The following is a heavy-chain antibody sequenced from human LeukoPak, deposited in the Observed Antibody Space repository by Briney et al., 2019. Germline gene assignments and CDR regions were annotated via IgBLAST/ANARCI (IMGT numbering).Heavy chain of an antibody. Sequence: SETLYLTCTVSGGSISSYYWSWIRQPAGKGLEWIGRIYTSGSTNYNPSLKSRVTMSVDTSKNQFSLKLSSVTAADMAVYYCARESYDSSGYYRDYWGQGTLVTVSS. CDR3: ARESYDSSGYYRDY. V-gene: IGHV4-4*07. CDR2: IYTSGST. CDR1: GGSISSYY. D-gene: IGHD3-22*01. J-gene: IGHJ4*02.